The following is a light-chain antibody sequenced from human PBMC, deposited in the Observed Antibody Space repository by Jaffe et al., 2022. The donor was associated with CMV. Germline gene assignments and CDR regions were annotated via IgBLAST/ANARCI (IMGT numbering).Light chain of an antibody. CDR2: ANS. J-gene: IGLJ3*02. CDR3: QSYDSSLSGWM. V-gene: IGLV1-40*01. CDR1: NSNIGAGYD. Sequence: QSVLTQPPSVSGAPGQRVTISCTGYNSNIGAGYDVHWYQQYPGTAPKLLIYANSNRPSGVPDRFSGSKSGTSASLAITGLQAEDEADYYCQSYDSSLSGWMFGGGTKLTVL.